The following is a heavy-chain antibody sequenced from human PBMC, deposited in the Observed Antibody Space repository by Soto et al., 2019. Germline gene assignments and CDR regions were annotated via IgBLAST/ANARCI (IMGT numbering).Heavy chain of an antibody. J-gene: IGHJ4*02. V-gene: IGHV5-51*01. CDR1: GYSFTTYW. CDR3: ARRRYCGGACYSWAFDY. CDR2: IYPGDSDT. Sequence: LGESLKISCKGSGYSFTTYWIGWMRQMPGKGLEWMGIIYPGDSDTRYSPSFQGQVTISADNSISTAYLQWSSLKASDTALYFCARRRYCGGACYSWAFDYWGQGTLVTVSS. D-gene: IGHD2-21*02.